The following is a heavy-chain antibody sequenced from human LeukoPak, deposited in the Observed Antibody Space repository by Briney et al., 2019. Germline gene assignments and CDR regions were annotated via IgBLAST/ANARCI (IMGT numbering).Heavy chain of an antibody. Sequence: SKSLSLSCSVSGASISGITNYWGGVPQPPGKGLEWIGSVDYTGTTFYNPSLKSRVTVSVDTSKNHFSLRLTSVTAADTAVYYCVSGGVHYDAIDYWGQGTLVTVSS. D-gene: IGHD3-16*01. CDR1: GASISGITNY. CDR2: VDYTGTT. CDR3: VSGGVHYDAIDY. V-gene: IGHV4-39*02. J-gene: IGHJ4*02.